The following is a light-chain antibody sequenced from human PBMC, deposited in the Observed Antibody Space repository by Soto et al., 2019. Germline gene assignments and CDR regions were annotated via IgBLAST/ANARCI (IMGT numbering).Light chain of an antibody. CDR1: QSVSRY. CDR2: AVS. J-gene: IGKJ1*01. V-gene: IGKV1-39*01. Sequence: DIQMTQSPSSLSASVGDRVTISCRASQSVSRYLNWYQQKAGKAPNLLIYAVSTLVSGVPSRLSGTRSGADFTLTISSLQPKDFTSFYSQQSYSIPRTFGQVTKVEIK. CDR3: QQSYSIPRT.